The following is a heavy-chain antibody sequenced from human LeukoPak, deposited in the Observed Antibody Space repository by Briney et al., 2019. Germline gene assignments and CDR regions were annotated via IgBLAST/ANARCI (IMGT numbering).Heavy chain of an antibody. CDR3: ASWDLVDTAMADAFDI. Sequence: GASVTVSCTASGYTFTSYYMHWVRQAPGQGLEWMGIINPSGGSTSYAQKFQDRVTMTRDTSTSTVYMELSSLRSEDTAVYYCASWDLVDTAMADAFDIWGQGTMVTVSS. CDR2: INPSGGST. V-gene: IGHV1-46*01. J-gene: IGHJ3*02. D-gene: IGHD5-18*01. CDR1: GYTFTSYY.